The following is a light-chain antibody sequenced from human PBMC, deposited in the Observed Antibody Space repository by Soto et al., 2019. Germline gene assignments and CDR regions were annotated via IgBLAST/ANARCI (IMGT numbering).Light chain of an antibody. CDR1: QSVSSN. V-gene: IGKV3-15*01. Sequence: EIVMTQSPATLSVSPGERATLSCRASQSVSSNLAWYQQKPGQAPRLLIYGASTRATGIPARFSGSGSGTEFTLTIRSLQSEDFAVYYCQQYNNWPPLTFGGVTKVEIK. CDR2: GAS. CDR3: QQYNNWPPLT. J-gene: IGKJ4*01.